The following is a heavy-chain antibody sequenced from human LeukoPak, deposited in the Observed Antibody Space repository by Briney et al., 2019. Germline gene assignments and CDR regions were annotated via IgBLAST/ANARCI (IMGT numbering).Heavy chain of an antibody. V-gene: IGHV3-74*01. CDR1: GLTFSNYW. D-gene: IGHD2-15*01. J-gene: IGHJ4*02. CDR3: ASQIVVVVAATGTTRSNDY. Sequence: PGGSLRLSCVASGLTFSNYWMHWVRHVPGKGLVWVSRIISVGSYTSYLDSVKGRFTISRDNAKNTLHLQMNSLRAEDTAMYYCASQIVVVVAATGTTRSNDYWGQGTLVTVSS. CDR2: IISVGSYT.